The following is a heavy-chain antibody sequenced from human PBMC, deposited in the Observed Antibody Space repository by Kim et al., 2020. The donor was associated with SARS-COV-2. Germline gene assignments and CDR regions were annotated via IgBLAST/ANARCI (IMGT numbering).Heavy chain of an antibody. CDR2: ISYDGSNK. CDR1: GFTFSSYA. CDR3: ARDPDGSSGLDAVDI. D-gene: IGHD3-22*01. Sequence: GGSLRLSCAASGFTFSSYAMHWVRQAPGKGLEWVAVISYDGSNKYYADSVKGRFTISRDNSKITLYLQMNSLRAEDTAVYYCARDPDGSSGLDAVDIWGQGKMVPVSS. J-gene: IGHJ3*02. V-gene: IGHV3-30-3*01.